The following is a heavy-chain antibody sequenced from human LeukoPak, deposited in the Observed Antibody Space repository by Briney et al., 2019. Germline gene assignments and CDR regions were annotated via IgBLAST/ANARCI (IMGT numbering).Heavy chain of an antibody. Sequence: PPETLSLTCALSVGSLTDITSYWGWIRQPPGGGLEWLGCIHNNGATYYDASRKTRVSFSADPSKNQVFLTLTSVTAADTAVYYCARRSVAATAGLSDRWGQGTLVTVPS. V-gene: IGHV4-39*01. D-gene: IGHD6-13*01. CDR2: IHNNGAT. J-gene: IGHJ5*02. CDR3: ARRSVAATAGLSDR. CDR1: VGSLTDITSY.